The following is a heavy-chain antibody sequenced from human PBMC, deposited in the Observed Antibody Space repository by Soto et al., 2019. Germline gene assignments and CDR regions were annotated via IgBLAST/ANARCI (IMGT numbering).Heavy chain of an antibody. J-gene: IGHJ5*02. CDR3: ARWRGDILTGYYP. CDR2: IYYSGST. V-gene: IGHV4-31*03. Sequence: SETLSLTCTVSGGSISSGGYYWSWIRQHPGKGLEWIGYIYYSGSTYYNPSLKSRVTISVDTSKNQFSLKLSSVTAADTAVYYCARWRGDILTGYYPWGQGTLVTVSS. CDR1: GGSISSGGYY. D-gene: IGHD3-9*01.